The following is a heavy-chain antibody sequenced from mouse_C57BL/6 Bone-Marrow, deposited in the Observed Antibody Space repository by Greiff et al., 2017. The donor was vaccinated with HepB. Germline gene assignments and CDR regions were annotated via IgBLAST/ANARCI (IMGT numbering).Heavy chain of an antibody. J-gene: IGHJ3*01. V-gene: IGHV1-50*01. CDR3: GRRDSVLSWFAY. CDR1: GYTFTSYW. D-gene: IGHD5-1*01. Sequence: QVQLQQPGAEFVKPGASVKLSCKASGYTFTSYWMQWVKQRPGRGLEWIGEIDPSDSCINYNQKFKGKATMTVDKSSSTADMQLSSLTSEDSAFYYCGRRDSVLSWFAYWGQGTLVTVSA. CDR2: IDPSDSCI.